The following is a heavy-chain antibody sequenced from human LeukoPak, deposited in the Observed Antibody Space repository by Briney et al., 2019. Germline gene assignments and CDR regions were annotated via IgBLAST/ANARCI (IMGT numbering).Heavy chain of an antibody. D-gene: IGHD2-15*01. J-gene: IGHJ4*02. V-gene: IGHV3-30*04. CDR3: VRQDCSGGSCYLDY. CDR1: GFTFSSYA. Sequence: GGSLRLSCAASGFTFSSYAMSWVRQAPGKGLDWVAVISYHGRDQFYADSVKGRFTISRDSSKNMLYLQMNSLRTEDTAVYYCVRQDCSGGSCYLDYWGQGTLVTVSS. CDR2: ISYHGRDQ.